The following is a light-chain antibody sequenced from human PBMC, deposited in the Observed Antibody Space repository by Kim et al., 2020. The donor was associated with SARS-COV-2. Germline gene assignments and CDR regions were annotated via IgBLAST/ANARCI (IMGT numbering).Light chain of an antibody. V-gene: IGLV4-69*01. CDR1: SEHSSYA. Sequence: LGASVKLTCTLSSEHSSYAIAWHQQQPEKGPRYLMNLNSDGSHSKGDGIPDRFSGSSSGAERFLTISSLQSEDEADYYCQTWGTVVFGGGTQLTVL. CDR3: QTWGTVV. J-gene: IGLJ2*01. CDR2: LNSDGSH.